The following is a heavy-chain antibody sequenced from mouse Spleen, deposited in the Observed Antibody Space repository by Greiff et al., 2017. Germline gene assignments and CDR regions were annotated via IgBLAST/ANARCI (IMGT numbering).Heavy chain of an antibody. CDR2: IYPRSGNT. CDR1: GYTFTSYG. J-gene: IGHJ2*01. V-gene: IGHV1-81*01. CDR3: AREEDPYFDY. Sequence: VKLQESGAELARPGASVKLSCKASGYTFTSYGISWVKQRTGQGLEWIGEIYPRSGNTYYNEKFKGKATLTADKSSSTAYMELRSLTSEDSAVYFCAREEDPYFDYWGQGTTLTVSS.